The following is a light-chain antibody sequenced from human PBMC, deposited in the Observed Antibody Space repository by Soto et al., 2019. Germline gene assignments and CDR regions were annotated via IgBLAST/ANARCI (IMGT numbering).Light chain of an antibody. J-gene: IGKJ1*01. CDR2: RAS. CDR1: QSVNSN. CDR3: QQYNDWPRT. V-gene: IGKV3-15*01. Sequence: MTQSPSTLSGSVGDRVTITCRSSQSVNSNLAWYQQKPGQAPRLLIYRASTRATGFPARFSGSGSGTDFTLTISGLQSEDFAVYYCQQYNDWPRTFGQGTKVDIK.